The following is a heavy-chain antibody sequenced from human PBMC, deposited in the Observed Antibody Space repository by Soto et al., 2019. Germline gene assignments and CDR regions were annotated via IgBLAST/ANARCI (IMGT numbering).Heavy chain of an antibody. CDR2: IIPVFGTT. Sequence: ASVKVSCKDSGGLFSSFAISWVRQAPGQGLEWLGGIIPVFGTTNYAEKFQGRVTITADESTNTAYMDLSSLTSGGTAVYYCARGGGPYVWFNEFWGQGTQVTVYS. V-gene: IGHV1-69*13. CDR1: GGLFSSFA. D-gene: IGHD3-16*01. CDR3: ARGGGPYVWFNEF. J-gene: IGHJ4*02.